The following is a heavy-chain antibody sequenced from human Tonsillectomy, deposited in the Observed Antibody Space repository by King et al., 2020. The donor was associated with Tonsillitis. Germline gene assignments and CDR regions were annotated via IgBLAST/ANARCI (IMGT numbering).Heavy chain of an antibody. Sequence: QLVQSGAEVKKPGESLRISCQGSGYIFTSNWINWVRQMPGKGLEWMGRIDPSDSYTNYSPSFQGHVTISADKSISTAYLQWSSLKASDTAMYYCGRQDCRRNRWYAGSNFEIWGQGTMVTVPS. V-gene: IGHV5-10-1*03. CDR2: IDPSDSYT. D-gene: IGHD2-2*01. CDR1: GYIFTSNW. J-gene: IGHJ3*02. CDR3: GRQDCRRNRWYAGSNFEI.